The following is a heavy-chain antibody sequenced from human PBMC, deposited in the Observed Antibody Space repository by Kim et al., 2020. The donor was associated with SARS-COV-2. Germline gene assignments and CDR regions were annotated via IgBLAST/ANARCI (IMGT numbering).Heavy chain of an antibody. CDR3: ARELGYYYGSGSFLYYYYG. Sequence: SETLSLTCAVYGGSFSGYYWSWIRQPPGKGLEWIGEINHSGSTNYNPSLKSRVTISVDTSKNQFSLKLSSVTAADTAVYYCARELGYYYGSGSFLYYYYG. J-gene: IGHJ6*01. CDR2: INHSGST. V-gene: IGHV4-34*01. D-gene: IGHD3-10*01. CDR1: GGSFSGYY.